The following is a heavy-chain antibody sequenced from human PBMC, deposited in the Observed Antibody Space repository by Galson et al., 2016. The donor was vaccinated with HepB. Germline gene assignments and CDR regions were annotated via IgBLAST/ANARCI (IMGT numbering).Heavy chain of an antibody. CDR2: ICHSGST. CDR3: ARRGAYSSSSMGAFDI. D-gene: IGHD6-6*01. Sequence: SETLSLTCTVSGVSVSNYYWSWIRKPPGKGLEWIGCICHSGSTNYNPSLKSRVTISVDTSKNQFSLKLSSVTAADTAVYYCARRGAYSSSSMGAFDIWGQGTMVTVSS. J-gene: IGHJ3*02. CDR1: GVSVSNYY. V-gene: IGHV4-59*08.